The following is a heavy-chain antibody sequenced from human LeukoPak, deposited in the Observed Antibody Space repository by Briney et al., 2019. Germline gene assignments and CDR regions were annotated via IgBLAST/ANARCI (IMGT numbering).Heavy chain of an antibody. Sequence: GASVRLSCAASGYTFTNYGMSWVRQAPGQGLEWMACISAYKGNKNYAHTLQGRFTMTTDTSTNTAYMELRSLRSDDTAVYYCARGGYCSGGSCYSHTYYYYGMDVWGKGTTVTVSS. CDR3: ARGGYCSGGSCYSHTYYYYGMDV. CDR2: ISAYKGNK. D-gene: IGHD2-15*01. J-gene: IGHJ6*04. CDR1: GYTFTNYG. V-gene: IGHV1-18*04.